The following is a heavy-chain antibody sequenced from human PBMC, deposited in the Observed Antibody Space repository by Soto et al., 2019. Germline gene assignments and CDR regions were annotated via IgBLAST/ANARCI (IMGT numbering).Heavy chain of an antibody. V-gene: IGHV4-39*07. J-gene: IGHJ4*02. CDR3: ARGRRWASTPLPLDY. CDR1: GGSISTSRSY. Sequence: SETLSLTCSVSGGSISTSRSYWAWIRQPPGKGLEWLANIYYSGSTFYNPSLTSRVTISVDTSKNQFSLKLSSVTAADTAVYYCARGRRWASTPLPLDYWGQGTLVTVSS. D-gene: IGHD2-2*01. CDR2: IYYSGST.